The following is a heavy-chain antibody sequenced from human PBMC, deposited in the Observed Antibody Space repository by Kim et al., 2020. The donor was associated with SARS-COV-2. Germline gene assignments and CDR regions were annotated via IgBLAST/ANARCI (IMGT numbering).Heavy chain of an antibody. CDR1: GYTFTSYG. CDR3: ARVGQGGGNNYYYGMDV. J-gene: IGHJ6*02. CDR2: ISAYNGNT. D-gene: IGHD2-15*01. V-gene: IGHV1-18*01. Sequence: ASVKVSCKASGYTFTSYGISWVRQAPGQGLEWMGWISAYNGNTNYAQKLQGRVTMTTDTSTSTAYMELRSLRSDDTAVYYCARVGQGGGNNYYYGMDVWGQGTTVTVSS.